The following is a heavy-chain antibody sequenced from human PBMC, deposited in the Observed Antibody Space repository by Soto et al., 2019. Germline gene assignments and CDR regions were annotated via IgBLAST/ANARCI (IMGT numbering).Heavy chain of an antibody. CDR1: GGSISSYY. Sequence: SETLSLTCTVSGGSISSYYWSWIRQPPGKGLEWIGYIYYSGSTNYNPSLKSRVTISVDTSKNQFSLKLSSVTAADTAVYYCARDRGDYAIDDWGQGTLVTVSS. D-gene: IGHD2-21*02. CDR2: IYYSGST. CDR3: ARDRGDYAIDD. V-gene: IGHV4-59*01. J-gene: IGHJ4*02.